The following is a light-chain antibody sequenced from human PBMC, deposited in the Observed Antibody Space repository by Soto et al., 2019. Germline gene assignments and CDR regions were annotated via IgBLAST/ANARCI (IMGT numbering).Light chain of an antibody. CDR3: QLYDSYSYT. Sequence: DIQMTQSPSTLSASVGDRVTITCRASQSISSWLAWYHQKPGKAPKLLIKKASTLESGGPSRFSGSGSGTEFTLTISSLQPDDFATYYCQLYDSYSYTFGQGTKLEIK. J-gene: IGKJ2*01. V-gene: IGKV1-5*03. CDR1: QSISSW. CDR2: KAS.